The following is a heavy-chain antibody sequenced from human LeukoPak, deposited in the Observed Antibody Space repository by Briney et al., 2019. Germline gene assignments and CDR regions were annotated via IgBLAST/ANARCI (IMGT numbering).Heavy chain of an antibody. V-gene: IGHV1-69*05. CDR3: ASAPLSCCSGGSCYSCWFDP. CDR1: GGTFSSYA. D-gene: IGHD2-15*01. Sequence: ASVKVSCKASGGTFSSYAISWVRQAPGQGLEWMGRIIPIFGTANYAQKFQGRVTVTTDESTSTAYMELSSLRSEDTAVYYCASAPLSCCSGGSCYSCWFDPWGQGTLVTVSS. CDR2: IIPIFGTA. J-gene: IGHJ5*02.